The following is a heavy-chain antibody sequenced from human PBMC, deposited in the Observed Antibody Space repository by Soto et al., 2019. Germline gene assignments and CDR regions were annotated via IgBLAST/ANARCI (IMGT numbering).Heavy chain of an antibody. V-gene: IGHV3-30*18. CDR2: ISYDGSNK. D-gene: IGHD6-6*01. Sequence: LRLSCAASGFTFSSDGMHWVRQAPGKGLEWVAVISYDGSNKDYADSVKGRFTISRDNSKNTLYLQMNSLRAEDTAVYYCAKVNERWSHLTRPFDYWGQGTLVTVSS. CDR3: AKVNERWSHLTRPFDY. J-gene: IGHJ4*02. CDR1: GFTFSSDG.